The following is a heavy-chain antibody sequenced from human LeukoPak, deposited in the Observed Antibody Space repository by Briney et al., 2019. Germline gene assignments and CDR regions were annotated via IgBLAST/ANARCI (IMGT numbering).Heavy chain of an antibody. J-gene: IGHJ3*02. V-gene: IGHV3-74*01. CDR2: IKPDGSDT. CDR3: AKESGDI. D-gene: IGHD3-10*01. Sequence: GGSLRLSCGASGFTFTTHWIHWVRQAPGKGLVWVSRIKPDGSDTNYADSVKGRFTISRDNAKNSLYLQMNSLRAEDTALYYCAKESGDIWGQGTMVTVSS. CDR1: GFTFTTHW.